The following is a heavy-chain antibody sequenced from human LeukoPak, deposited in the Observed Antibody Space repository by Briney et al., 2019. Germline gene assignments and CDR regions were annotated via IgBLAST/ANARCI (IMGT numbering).Heavy chain of an antibody. CDR3: ARRYCSSTDCLFDY. Sequence: GGSLRPSCAASGFTFSNYDMNWVRQAPGKGLEWVSHISSGGSIKYYADSLKGRFTISRDNAKNSLYLQMNSLRAEDTAVYYCARRYCSSTDCLFDYRGQGTLVTVSS. D-gene: IGHD2-2*01. V-gene: IGHV3-48*03. J-gene: IGHJ4*02. CDR2: ISSGGSIK. CDR1: GFTFSNYD.